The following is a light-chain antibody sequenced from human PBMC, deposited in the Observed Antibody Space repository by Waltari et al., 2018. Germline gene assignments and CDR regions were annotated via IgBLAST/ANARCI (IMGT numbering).Light chain of an antibody. CDR3: SSYAGGSWV. Sequence: QSALTQPPPASGSPGQSVTISCTGTSSDVGGFHYVSWYQQNPGKVPKLMIYEVTKRPSGVPDRFSGSKSGNTASLTVSGLQTEDEADYYCSSYAGGSWVFGGGTKLTVL. CDR2: EVT. J-gene: IGLJ3*02. V-gene: IGLV2-8*01. CDR1: SSDVGGFHY.